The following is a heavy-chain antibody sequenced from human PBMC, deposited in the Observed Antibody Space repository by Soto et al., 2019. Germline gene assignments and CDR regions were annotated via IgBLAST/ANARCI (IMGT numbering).Heavy chain of an antibody. V-gene: IGHV4-31*11. D-gene: IGHD6-6*01. J-gene: IGHJ4*02. CDR3: ARAEEQLVFSQVFDY. CDR2: IDYSGST. Sequence: QVQLQESGPGLVKPSQTLSLTCAVSGGSVSSGSYYWSWIRQHPGKGLEWIGYIDYSGSTYYNPSLKSRVTISVDTSKNQFSLRLSSVTAADTAVYYCARAEEQLVFSQVFDYWGQGTLVTVSS. CDR1: GGSVSSGSYY.